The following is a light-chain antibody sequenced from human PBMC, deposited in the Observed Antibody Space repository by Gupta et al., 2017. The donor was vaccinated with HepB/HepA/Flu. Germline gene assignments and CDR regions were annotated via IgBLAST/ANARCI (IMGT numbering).Light chain of an antibody. CDR1: QSLLHRNGHNY. J-gene: IGKJ1*01. V-gene: IGKV2-28*01. Sequence: DTVMTQSPLSLSATPGEPASISCRSSQSLLHRNGHNYLDWYLQKPGQTPQVLIYLGSNRAPGVPDRFSGSGSGTDFKLKISRVEADDVGIYYCMQRLQAHPWTFGQGTKVEIK. CDR3: MQRLQAHPWT. CDR2: LGS.